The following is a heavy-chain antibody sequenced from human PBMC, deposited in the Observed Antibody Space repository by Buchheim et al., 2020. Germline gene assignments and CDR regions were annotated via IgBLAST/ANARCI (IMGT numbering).Heavy chain of an antibody. CDR1: GGSINSVNYF. V-gene: IGHV4-31*03. CDR2: IRSIGDT. D-gene: IGHD2-15*01. Sequence: QVQLQESGPGLVKPSQTLSLTCTVSGGSINSVNYFWSWIRQRPGKGLEWIGYIRSIGDTYYNPSLRSRATLSIDTSQNHFSLKLNSVTAADTAVYYCAREVNVAAESDAFDIWGQGT. J-gene: IGHJ3*02. CDR3: AREVNVAAESDAFDI.